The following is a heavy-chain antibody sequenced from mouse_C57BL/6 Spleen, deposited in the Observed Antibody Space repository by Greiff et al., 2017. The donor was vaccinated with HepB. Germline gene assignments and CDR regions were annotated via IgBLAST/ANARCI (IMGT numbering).Heavy chain of an antibody. D-gene: IGHD2-13*01. Sequence: EVNLVESGGGLVKPGGSLKLSCAASGFTFSDYGMHWVRQAPEKGLEWVAYISSGSSTIYYADTVKGRFTISRDNAKNTLFLQMTSLRSEDTAMYYCARDGDSYFDYWGQGTTLTVSS. CDR2: ISSGSSTI. CDR1: GFTFSDYG. CDR3: ARDGDSYFDY. V-gene: IGHV5-17*01. J-gene: IGHJ2*01.